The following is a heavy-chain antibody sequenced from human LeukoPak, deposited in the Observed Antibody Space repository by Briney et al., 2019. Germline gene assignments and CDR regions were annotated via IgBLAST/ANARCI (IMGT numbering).Heavy chain of an antibody. CDR3: ARGPSRAAAGTDFDY. CDR1: GYTFTGYY. Sequence: GASVKVSCKASGYTFTGYYMHWVRQAPGQGLEWMGWINPNSGGTNYAQKSQGRVTMTRDTSISTAYMELSRLRSDDTAVYYCARGPSRAAAGTDFDYWGQGTLVTVSS. CDR2: INPNSGGT. D-gene: IGHD6-13*01. J-gene: IGHJ4*02. V-gene: IGHV1-2*02.